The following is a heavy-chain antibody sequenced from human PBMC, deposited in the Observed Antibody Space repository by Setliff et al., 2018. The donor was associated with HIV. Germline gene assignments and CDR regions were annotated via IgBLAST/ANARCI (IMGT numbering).Heavy chain of an antibody. CDR1: GGSFSGYY. CDR3: ARGSKGGFFDY. V-gene: IGHV4-34*01. Sequence: PSETLSLTCAVYGGSFSGYYWSWIRQPPGKGLEWIGEINHSGSTNYNPSLKSRVTISVDMSKNQFSLKLSSVTAADTAVNYCARGSKGGFFDYWGQGTLVTVSS. J-gene: IGHJ4*02. D-gene: IGHD3-16*01. CDR2: INHSGST.